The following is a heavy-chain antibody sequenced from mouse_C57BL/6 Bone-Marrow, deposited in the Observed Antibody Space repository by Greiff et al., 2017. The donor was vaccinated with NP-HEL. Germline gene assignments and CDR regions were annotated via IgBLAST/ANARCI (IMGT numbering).Heavy chain of an antibody. V-gene: IGHV1-54*01. CDR3: ARGGRLLPYWYFDV. CDR2: INPGSGGT. CDR1: GYAFTNYL. Sequence: QVQLQQSGAELVRPGTSVKVSCKASGYAFTNYLIEWVKQRPGQGLEWIGVINPGSGGTNYNEKFKGKATLTADKSSSTAYMQLSSLTSEDSAVYFCARGGRLLPYWYFDVWGTGTTVTVSS. J-gene: IGHJ1*03. D-gene: IGHD1-1*01.